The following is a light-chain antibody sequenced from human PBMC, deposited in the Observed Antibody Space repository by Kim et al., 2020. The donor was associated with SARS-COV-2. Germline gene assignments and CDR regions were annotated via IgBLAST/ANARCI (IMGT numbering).Light chain of an antibody. CDR3: KSRDSRGKVV. J-gene: IGLJ2*01. Sequence: SSELTQDPAVSVALGQTVRITCQGDSLRSYYATWYQQKSGQAPVLVFYGKNNRPSGIPDRFSGSSSGNTASLTITGAQAADEADYYSKSRDSRGKVVFGGGTKVTVL. CDR2: GKN. CDR1: SLRSYY. V-gene: IGLV3-19*01.